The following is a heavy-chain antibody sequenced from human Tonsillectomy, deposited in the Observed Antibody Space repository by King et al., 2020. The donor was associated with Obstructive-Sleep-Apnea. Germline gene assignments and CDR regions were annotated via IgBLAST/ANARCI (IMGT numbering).Heavy chain of an antibody. J-gene: IGHJ4*02. D-gene: IGHD5-18*01. Sequence: QLVQSGAEVKKPGASVKVSCKASGYTFTDYCIHWVRQAPGQGLEWMGWINPSSGGTNFAQKFQGRVTMTRDTSISAAYMELSNLRSDDTAVYYCAIWLSGYLGYWGQGTLVTVSS. CDR1: GYTFTDYC. CDR3: AIWLSGYLGY. V-gene: IGHV1-2*02. CDR2: INPSSGGT.